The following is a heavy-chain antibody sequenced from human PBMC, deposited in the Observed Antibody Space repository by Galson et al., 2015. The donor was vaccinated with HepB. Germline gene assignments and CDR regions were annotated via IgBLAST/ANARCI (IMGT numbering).Heavy chain of an antibody. CDR2: IKYDGNNK. V-gene: IGHV3-33*01. J-gene: IGHJ4*02. Sequence: SLRLSCAVSGFTLSSSGMHWVRQAPGEGLEWVAVIKYDGNNKYYADSVKGRFTISRDSSKNTLYLQMNSLRGEDTAVYYCVRDLGRVTAIPFHWGLGTLVTVSS. CDR1: GFTLSSSG. CDR3: VRDLGRVTAIPFH. D-gene: IGHD2-21*02.